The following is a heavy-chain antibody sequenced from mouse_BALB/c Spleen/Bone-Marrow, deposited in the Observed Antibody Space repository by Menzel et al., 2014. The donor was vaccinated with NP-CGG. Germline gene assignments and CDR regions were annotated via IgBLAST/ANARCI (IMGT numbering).Heavy chain of an antibody. CDR1: GYTFNSYW. CDR2: ILPGSGIT. CDR3: ARSPY. Sequence: VQLQQSGAELMKPGASVKISCKATGYTFNSYWIEWVKPRPGHGLEWIGEILPGSGITNYNEKFKVKATFNADTSSNTAYMQLSSLTSEDSAVYYCARSPYWGQGTLVTVSA. V-gene: IGHV1-9*01. J-gene: IGHJ3*01.